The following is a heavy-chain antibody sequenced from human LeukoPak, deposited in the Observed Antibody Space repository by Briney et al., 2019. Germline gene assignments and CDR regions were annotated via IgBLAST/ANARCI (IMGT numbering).Heavy chain of an antibody. CDR3: ARERRGQTWNHGIDV. J-gene: IGHJ6*02. CDR2: ISGSNGNT. V-gene: IGHV1-18*01. CDR1: GYTFISYS. Sequence: ASVKVSCKTSGYTFISYSISWVRQAPGQGLEWMGRISGSNGNTNYAQKVQGRVTMTTDTSTGTAYMELRSLRSDDTAVYYCARERRGQTWNHGIDVWGQGTTVTVSS. D-gene: IGHD1-1*01.